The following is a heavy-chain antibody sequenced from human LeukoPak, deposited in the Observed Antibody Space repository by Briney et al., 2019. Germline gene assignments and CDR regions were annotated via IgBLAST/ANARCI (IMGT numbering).Heavy chain of an antibody. J-gene: IGHJ4*02. CDR3: ARMRDDNLDY. D-gene: IGHD5-24*01. V-gene: IGHV3-21*01. CDR1: GFTFSSYS. CDR2: ISSTSSYI. Sequence: GGSLRLSCAASGFTFSSYSINWVRQAPRKGLEWVSSISSTSSYIYYIHSVKGRFTISRDNAKNSLCLQMNSLRAEDTAVYYCARMRDDNLDYWGQGTLVTVSS.